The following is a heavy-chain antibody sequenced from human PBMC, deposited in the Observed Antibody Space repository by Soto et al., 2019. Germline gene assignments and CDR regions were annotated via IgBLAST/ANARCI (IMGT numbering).Heavy chain of an antibody. J-gene: IGHJ4*02. CDR1: GGTFSSYA. Sequence: SVKVSCKASGGTFSSYAISWVRQAPGQGLEWMGGIIPIFGTANYAQKFQGRVTITADESTSTAYMELSSLRSEDTAVYYCARDEGGTRILYLDYWGQGTLVTVS. CDR3: ARDEGGTRILYLDY. CDR2: IIPIFGTA. V-gene: IGHV1-69*13. D-gene: IGHD2-15*01.